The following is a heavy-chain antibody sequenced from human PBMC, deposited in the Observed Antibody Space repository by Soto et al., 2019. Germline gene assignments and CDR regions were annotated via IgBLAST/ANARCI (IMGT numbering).Heavy chain of an antibody. CDR2: IYWDDDK. V-gene: IGHV2-5*02. Sequence: SGPTLVNPTQTLTLTCTFSGFSLSTSGVGVGWIRQPPGKALEWLALIYWDDDKRYSPSLKSRLTITKDTSKNQVVLTMTNMEPVDTATYFCSRLPGGYPVGYFDYWGPGTLVPVSS. CDR3: SRLPGGYPVGYFDY. J-gene: IGHJ4*02. D-gene: IGHD3-22*01. CDR1: GFSLSTSGVG.